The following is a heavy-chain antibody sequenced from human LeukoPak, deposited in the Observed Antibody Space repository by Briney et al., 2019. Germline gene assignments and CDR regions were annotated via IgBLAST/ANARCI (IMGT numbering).Heavy chain of an antibody. D-gene: IGHD3-10*01. CDR3: ARAHYPKDAFDI. CDR2: INPNSGGT. Sequence: GASVKVSCKASGYTFTCYYMHWVRQAPGQGLEWMGWINPNSGGTNYAQKFQGRVTMTRDTSISTAYMELSRLRSDDTAVYYCARAHYPKDAFDIWGQGTMVTVSS. V-gene: IGHV1-2*02. CDR1: GYTFTCYY. J-gene: IGHJ3*02.